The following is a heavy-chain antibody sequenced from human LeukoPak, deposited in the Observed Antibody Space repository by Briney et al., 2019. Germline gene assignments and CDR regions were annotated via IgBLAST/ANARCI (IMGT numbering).Heavy chain of an antibody. V-gene: IGHV5-51*01. D-gene: IGHD2-21*01. CDR2: IYPGDSDT. CDR3: ARRSRSDSTPRYGMDV. CDR1: GHSFTSYW. J-gene: IGHJ6*02. Sequence: GESLKISCKGSGHSFTSYWIGWVRQMPGKGLEWMGIIYPGDSDTRYSPSFQGQVTISADKSISTAYLQWSSLKASDTAMYYCARRSRSDSTPRYGMDVWGQGTTVTVSS.